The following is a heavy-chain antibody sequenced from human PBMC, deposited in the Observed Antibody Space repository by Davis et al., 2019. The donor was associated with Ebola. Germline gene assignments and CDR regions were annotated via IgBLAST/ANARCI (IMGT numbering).Heavy chain of an antibody. CDR3: ARDSIPIDTAMASFYYYYYGMDV. J-gene: IGHJ6*02. D-gene: IGHD5-18*01. CDR1: GFTFSSYA. CDR2: ISYDGSNK. Sequence: GGSLRLSCAASGFTFSSYAMHWVRQAPGKGLEWVAVISYDGSNKYYADSVKGRFTISRDNSKNTLYLQMNSLRAEDTAVYYCARDSIPIDTAMASFYYYYYGMDVWGQGTTVTVSS. V-gene: IGHV3-30-3*01.